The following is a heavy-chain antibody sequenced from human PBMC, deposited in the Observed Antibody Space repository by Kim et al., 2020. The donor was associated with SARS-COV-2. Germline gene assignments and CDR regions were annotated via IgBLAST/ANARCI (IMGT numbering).Heavy chain of an antibody. CDR2: IYYSGST. D-gene: IGHD3-3*01. Sequence: SETLSLTCTVSGGSISSSSYSWGWIRQPPGKGLEWIGSIYYSGSTYYNPSLKSRVTISVDTSKNQFSLKLSSVTAADTAVYYCARHARTDITGFGVVTHRGWFHPWGQGTLVNVSS. CDR3: ARHARTDITGFGVVTHRGWFHP. V-gene: IGHV4-39*01. CDR1: GGSISSSSYS. J-gene: IGHJ5*02.